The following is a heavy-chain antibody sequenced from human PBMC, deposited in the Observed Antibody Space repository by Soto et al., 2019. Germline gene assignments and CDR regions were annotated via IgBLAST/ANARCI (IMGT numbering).Heavy chain of an antibody. J-gene: IGHJ4*02. V-gene: IGHV1-69*01. D-gene: IGHD1-26*01. Sequence: QVQLVQSGAEVKKPGSSVTVSCKASGGTFSSYTIRWVRQAPGQGLEWMAGISPIFGTPIYAQKFQDRVTIAADDSTMTAYMEMNRLTSEATAVYYSARVVVGSRLSLDQWGQGTLVTISS. CDR2: ISPIFGTP. CDR3: ARVVVGSRLSLDQ. CDR1: GGTFSSYT.